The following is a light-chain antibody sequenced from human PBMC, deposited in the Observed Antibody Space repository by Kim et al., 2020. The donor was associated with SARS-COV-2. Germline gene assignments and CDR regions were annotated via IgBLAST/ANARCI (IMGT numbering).Light chain of an antibody. J-gene: IGLJ3*02. Sequence: ELTQPPSTSGTPGQRVTISCSGSSSNIGSNTVNWYRQLPGTAPKLLIYNNNQRPSGVPDRFSGSRSGTSASLAISGLQSEDEADYYCAAWDDSLNGWVFGGGTQLTVL. CDR1: SSNIGSNT. CDR3: AAWDDSLNGWV. CDR2: NNN. V-gene: IGLV1-44*01.